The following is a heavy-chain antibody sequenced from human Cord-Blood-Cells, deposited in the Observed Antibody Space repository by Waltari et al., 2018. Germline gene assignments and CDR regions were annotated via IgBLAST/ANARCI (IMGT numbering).Heavy chain of an antibody. D-gene: IGHD3-3*02. J-gene: IGHJ5*02. Sequence: GKGLEWVANIKQDGSEKYYVDSVKGRFTISRDNAKNSPYLQMNSLRAEDTAVYYCARDLAGFDPWGQGTLVTVSS. V-gene: IGHV3-7*01. CDR2: IKQDGSEK. CDR3: ARDLAGFDP.